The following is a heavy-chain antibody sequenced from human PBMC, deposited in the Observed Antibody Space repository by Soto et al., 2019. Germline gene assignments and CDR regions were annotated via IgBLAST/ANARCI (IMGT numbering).Heavy chain of an antibody. CDR2: IKTDGSEK. CDR3: ASSMGRGGNDY. V-gene: IGHV3-7*05. J-gene: IGHJ4*02. CDR1: GFTFSDYW. Sequence: EVQLVESGGGLVQPGGSLRLSCAASGFTFSDYWMSWVRQAPGEGLECVANIKTDGSEKYYVDPVKGRFTISRDNAKNSLYLQMNSLRAEDTAVYYCASSMGRGGNDYWGQGTLVAVSS. D-gene: IGHD3-10*01.